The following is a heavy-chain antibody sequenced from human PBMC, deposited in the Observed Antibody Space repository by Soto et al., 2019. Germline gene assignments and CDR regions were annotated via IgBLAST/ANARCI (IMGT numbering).Heavy chain of an antibody. CDR3: AKDWDVVVVVDATFDY. Sequence: EVQLLESGGGLVQPGGSLRLSCAASGFTFSSYAMSWVRQAPGKVLEWVSAISGSGGSTYYADSVKGRFTISRDNCQYAVYLQMNSLRAEDTAVYYCAKDWDVVVVVDATFDYWGQGNLVTVSS. V-gene: IGHV3-23*01. CDR2: ISGSGGST. D-gene: IGHD2-15*01. J-gene: IGHJ4*02. CDR1: GFTFSSYA.